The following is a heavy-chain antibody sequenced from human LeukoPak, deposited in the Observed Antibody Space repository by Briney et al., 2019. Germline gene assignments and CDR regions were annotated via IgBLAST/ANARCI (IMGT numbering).Heavy chain of an antibody. CDR3: ARDRSPGTTLYYFDY. CDR1: GFTFSYYT. D-gene: IGHD1-7*01. V-gene: IGHV3-21*01. J-gene: IGHJ4*02. CDR2: ISSSSSYI. Sequence: GGSLRLSCAASGFTFSYYTMNWVRQAPGKGLEWVSSISSSSSYIYYADSVKGRFTISRDNAKNSLYLQMNSLRAEDTAVYYCARDRSPGTTLYYFDYWGQGTLVTVSS.